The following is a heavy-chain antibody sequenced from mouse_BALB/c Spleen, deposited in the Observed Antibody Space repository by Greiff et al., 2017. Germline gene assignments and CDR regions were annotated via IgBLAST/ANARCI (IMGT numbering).Heavy chain of an antibody. V-gene: IGHV1-67*01. CDR1: GYTFTDYA. Sequence: QVQLKESGPELVRPGESVKISCKGSGYTFTDYAMHWVKQSHAKSLEWIGVISIYYDNTNYNQKFKGKATMTVDKSSSTAYMELARLTSEDSAIYYCARKDYRYDGAWFAYWGQGTLVTVSA. J-gene: IGHJ3*01. D-gene: IGHD2-14*01. CDR3: ARKDYRYDGAWFAY. CDR2: ISIYYDNT.